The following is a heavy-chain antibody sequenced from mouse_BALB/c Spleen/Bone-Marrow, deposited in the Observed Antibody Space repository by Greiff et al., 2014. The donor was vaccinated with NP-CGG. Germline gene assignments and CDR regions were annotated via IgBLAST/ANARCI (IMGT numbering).Heavy chain of an antibody. V-gene: IGHV5-17*02. CDR3: SRNYDFWFGY. CDR2: ISSGSRTI. D-gene: IGHD2-4*01. J-gene: IGHJ3*01. Sequence: EVQLVESGGGLVQPGGSRKLSCAASGFTFSSFGMHWIRQAPEKGLEWVAYISSGSRTIYYADTVRGRFTISRDNPKSTLFLQMTSLRSEDTAMYYCSRNYDFWFGYWGQGTLVTVSA. CDR1: GFTFSSFG.